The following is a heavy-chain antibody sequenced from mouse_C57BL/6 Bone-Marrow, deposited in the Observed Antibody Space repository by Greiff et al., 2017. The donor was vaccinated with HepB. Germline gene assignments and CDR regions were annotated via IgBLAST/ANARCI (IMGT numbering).Heavy chain of an antibody. CDR2: IDPENGNT. Sequence: VQLQQSGAELVRPGASVKVSCTASGFNINDDYMHWVKQRPEQGLEWIGWIDPENGNTEYASKFQGKATITAATSSNTAYLQLSGLTSDDTAVYYSTYGYCVFAYWGQGTLVTVSA. CDR1: GFNINDDY. CDR3: TYGYCVFAY. D-gene: IGHD2-2*01. V-gene: IGHV14-4*01. J-gene: IGHJ3*01.